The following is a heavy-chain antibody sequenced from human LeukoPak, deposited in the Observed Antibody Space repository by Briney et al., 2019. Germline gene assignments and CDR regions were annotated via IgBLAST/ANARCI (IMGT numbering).Heavy chain of an antibody. CDR2: ISTYNGNT. D-gene: IGHD5-18*01. Sequence: ASVTVSCKASGYTFTSYDISWVRQAPGQGLAWMGWISTYNGNTNYAQKFQGRVTVTTDTSTSTAYMELRSLTSDDTAVYYCVRGGSSSGYDYWGQGTLVTVSS. CDR1: GYTFTSYD. J-gene: IGHJ4*02. CDR3: VRGGSSSGYDY. V-gene: IGHV1-18*01.